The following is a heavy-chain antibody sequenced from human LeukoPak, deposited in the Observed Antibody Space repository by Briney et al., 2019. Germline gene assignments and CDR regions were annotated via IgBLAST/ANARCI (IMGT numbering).Heavy chain of an antibody. CDR2: IKKDATIT. CDR1: AFSINNFW. CDR3: ARSGIGRAFDI. V-gene: IGHV3-74*03. J-gene: IGHJ3*02. Sequence: GGSLTLSCAASAFSINNFWMHWVRQGPGKGLEWVSRIKKDATITTYADSVKGRFTVSRDNVKNMVYLDMNGLRGDDTAVYYCARSGIGRAFDIWGQGATVTVSS. D-gene: IGHD3-10*01.